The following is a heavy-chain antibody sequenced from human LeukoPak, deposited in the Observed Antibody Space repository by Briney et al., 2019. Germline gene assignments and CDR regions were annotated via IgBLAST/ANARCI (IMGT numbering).Heavy chain of an antibody. Sequence: PGGSLRLSCAASGFTFSGYAMTWVRQAPGKGLEWVSTIGVSGGSAFYADSVKGRFTNSRDNSKNTLYLQMNSLRAEDTAVYYCARTSGYYYVWDYWGQGTLVTVSS. J-gene: IGHJ4*02. CDR2: IGVSGGSA. V-gene: IGHV3-23*01. CDR3: ARTSGYYYVWDY. CDR1: GFTFSGYA. D-gene: IGHD3-22*01.